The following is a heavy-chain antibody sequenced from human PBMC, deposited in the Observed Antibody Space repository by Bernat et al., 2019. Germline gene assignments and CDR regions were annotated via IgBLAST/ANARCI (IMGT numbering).Heavy chain of an antibody. V-gene: IGHV3-21*01. D-gene: IGHD2-15*01. J-gene: IGHJ6*02. CDR3: AIDYCSGGNCYSRAPSYYYGMDV. CDR2: ISISNNYI. Sequence: VQLVESGGGLVKPGGSLRLSCAASGFTFSTYNMNWVRQAPGKGLEWVSSISISNNYIYYADSVKGRFTISRDNANNSLYLQMNSLRAEDTAIYSCAIDYCSGGNCYSRAPSYYYGMDVWGQGTTVTVSS. CDR1: GFTFSTYN.